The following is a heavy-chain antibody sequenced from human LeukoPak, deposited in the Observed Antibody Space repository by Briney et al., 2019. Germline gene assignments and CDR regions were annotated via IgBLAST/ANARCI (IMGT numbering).Heavy chain of an antibody. J-gene: IGHJ4*02. V-gene: IGHV1-69*04. CDR1: GGTFSSYA. Sequence: GASVKVSCKASGGTFSSYAISWVRQAPGQGLEWMGRIIPILGIANYAQKFQGRVTITADKSTSTAYMELSSLRSEDTAVYYCAGDGEVAPSDYWGQGTLVTVSS. CDR2: IIPILGIA. CDR3: AGDGEVAPSDY. D-gene: IGHD3-10*01.